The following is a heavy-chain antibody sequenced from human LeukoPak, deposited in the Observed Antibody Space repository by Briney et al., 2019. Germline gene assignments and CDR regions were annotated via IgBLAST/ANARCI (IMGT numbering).Heavy chain of an antibody. Sequence: SETLSLTCTVSGGSINSYYWSWIRQPAGKGLAWIGRIYSSGSTNYNPSLKSRATISVDTSNNQFSLRLTSVTAADTAMYYCAAGPWELDFWGQGTLVTVSS. D-gene: IGHD1-26*01. CDR3: AAGPWELDF. V-gene: IGHV4-4*07. J-gene: IGHJ4*02. CDR1: GGSINSYY. CDR2: IYSSGST.